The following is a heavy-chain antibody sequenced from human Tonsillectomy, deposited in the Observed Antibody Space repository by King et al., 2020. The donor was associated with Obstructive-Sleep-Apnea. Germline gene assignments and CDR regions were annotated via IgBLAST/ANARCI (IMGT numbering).Heavy chain of an antibody. J-gene: IGHJ4*02. V-gene: IGHV3-9*01. CDR1: GFTFDDYA. D-gene: IGHD6-19*01. Sequence: VQLVESGGGLVQPGRSLRLSCAASGFTFDDYAMHWVRQAPGKGLEWVSGISWNSGSIGYVDSVKGRFTISRDNAKNSLNLQMNSLRVEDTALYYCAKDRSSGWYGPMDFWGQGTLVTVSS. CDR3: AKDRSSGWYGPMDF. CDR2: ISWNSGSI.